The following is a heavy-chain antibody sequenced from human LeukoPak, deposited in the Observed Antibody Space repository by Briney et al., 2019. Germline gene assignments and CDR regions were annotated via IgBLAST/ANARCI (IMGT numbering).Heavy chain of an antibody. CDR2: IRSNSDGGTI. V-gene: IGHV3-15*07. D-gene: IGHD3-22*01. Sequence: GGSLRLSCATSGFTFGNAWMNWVRQAPGKGLEWVGRIRSNSDGGTIDYAAPVKGRFTLSRDDSKTTLYLQMNSLQTEDTAVYYCATDFYDSTWGQGTLVTVSS. CDR1: GFTFGNAW. CDR3: ATDFYDST. J-gene: IGHJ5*02.